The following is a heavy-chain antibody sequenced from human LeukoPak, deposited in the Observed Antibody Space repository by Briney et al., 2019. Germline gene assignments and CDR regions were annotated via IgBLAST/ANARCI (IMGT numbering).Heavy chain of an antibody. CDR1: GFNFRSFG. CDR3: ARDPLRRGTSYLDN. Sequence: GGSLRLSCAASGFNFRSFGFHWVRQAPGKGLEWLAIVSFERSDKYYADSVKGRFTISGDESKNTLYLQMNSLRSDDTAVYYCARDPLRRGTSYLDNWGQGTLVTVAS. J-gene: IGHJ4*02. CDR2: VSFERSDK. D-gene: IGHD1-26*01. V-gene: IGHV3-30*03.